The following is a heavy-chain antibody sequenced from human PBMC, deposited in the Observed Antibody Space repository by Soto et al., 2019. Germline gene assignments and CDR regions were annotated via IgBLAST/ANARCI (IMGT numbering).Heavy chain of an antibody. CDR3: ARSGLPYCSSTSCFNYYYYYMDV. D-gene: IGHD2-2*01. Sequence: ASVKVSCKASGYTFTSYGISWVRQAPGQGLEWMGWISAYNGNTNYAQKLQGRVTMTTDTSTSTAFRELRILRSDDKAVYYCARSGLPYCSSTSCFNYYYYYMDVWGKGTTVTVSS. J-gene: IGHJ6*03. CDR2: ISAYNGNT. V-gene: IGHV1-18*01. CDR1: GYTFTSYG.